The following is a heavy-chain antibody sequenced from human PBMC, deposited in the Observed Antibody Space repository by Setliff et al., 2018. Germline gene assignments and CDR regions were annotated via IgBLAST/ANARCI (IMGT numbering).Heavy chain of an antibody. D-gene: IGHD3-22*01. J-gene: IGHJ3*02. Sequence: ASVKVSCKASGYTFNSYGINWLRQAPGQGLEWLGWISPYNGNTKYAQAVQDRITMATDASTRTSYMELSSLRSDDTAVYFCARSSDSGYYHQRDAFDIWGQGTRVTVSS. CDR3: ARSSDSGYYHQRDAFDI. CDR2: ISPYNGNT. V-gene: IGHV1-18*04. CDR1: GYTFNSYG.